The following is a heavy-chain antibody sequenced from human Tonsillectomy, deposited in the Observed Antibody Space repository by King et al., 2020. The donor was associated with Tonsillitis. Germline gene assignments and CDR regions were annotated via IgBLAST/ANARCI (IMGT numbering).Heavy chain of an antibody. D-gene: IGHD3/OR15-3a*01. CDR2: IYYSGST. J-gene: IGHJ3*02. CDR3: ARHWTMRDAFDI. V-gene: IGHV4-59*08. CDR1: GGSISSYY. Sequence: VQLQESGPGLVKPSETLSLTCTVSGGSISSYYWSWIRQPPGKGLEWIGYIYYSGSTNYNPSLKSRVTISVDTSKNQFSLKLSSVTAADTAVYYCARHWTMRDAFDIWGQGTMVTVSS.